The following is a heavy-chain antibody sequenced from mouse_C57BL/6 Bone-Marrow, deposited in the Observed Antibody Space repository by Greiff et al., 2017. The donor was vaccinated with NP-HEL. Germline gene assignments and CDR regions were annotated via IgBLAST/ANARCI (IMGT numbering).Heavy chain of an antibody. Sequence: VQLQESGAELARPGASVKMSCKASGYTFTSYTMHWVKQRPGQGLEWIGYINPSSGYTKYNQKFKDKATLTADKSSSTAYMQLSSLTSEDSAVYYCARNYGSLYWYFDVWGTGTTVTVSS. CDR1: GYTFTSYT. CDR2: INPSSGYT. CDR3: ARNYGSLYWYFDV. J-gene: IGHJ1*03. D-gene: IGHD1-1*01. V-gene: IGHV1-4*01.